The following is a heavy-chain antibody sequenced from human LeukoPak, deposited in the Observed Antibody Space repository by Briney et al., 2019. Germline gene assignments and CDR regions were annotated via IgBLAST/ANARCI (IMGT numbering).Heavy chain of an antibody. D-gene: IGHD2-15*01. CDR1: GGSISSYY. CDR2: IYYSGST. CDR3: ARRTDCSGGSCSLDI. V-gene: IGHV4-59*08. J-gene: IGHJ3*02. Sequence: PSETLSLTCTVSGGSISSYYWSWIRQPPGKGLEWIGYIYYSGSTNYNPSLKSRVTISVDTSKNQFSLKLSSVTAADTAVYYCARRTDCSGGSCSLDIWGQGTMVTVSS.